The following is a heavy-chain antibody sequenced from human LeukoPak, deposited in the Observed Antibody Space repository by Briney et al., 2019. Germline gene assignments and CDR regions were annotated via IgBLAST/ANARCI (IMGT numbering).Heavy chain of an antibody. Sequence: GGTLRLSCAASEFTFSSYGMNWVRQAPGKGLEWVSAISGSGGSTYYADSVKGRFTISRDNSKNTLYLQMNSLRAEDTAVYYCSKLRSDYWGQGTLVTVSS. CDR2: ISGSGGST. D-gene: IGHD4-17*01. CDR1: EFTFSSYG. J-gene: IGHJ4*02. V-gene: IGHV3-23*01. CDR3: SKLRSDY.